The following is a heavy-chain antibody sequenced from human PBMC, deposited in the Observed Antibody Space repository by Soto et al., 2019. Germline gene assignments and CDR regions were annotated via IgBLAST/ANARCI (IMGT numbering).Heavy chain of an antibody. CDR1: GFTFSSYW. D-gene: IGHD3-10*01. Sequence: EVQLVESGGGLVRPGGSLRLSCAASGFTFSSYWMHWVRPAPGKGLVWVSRMNEDGGTTDYADSVKGRFTISRDNAKNTLYLQMNSLRVEDTAVYYCASDLSGRADVWGQGTTVTVSS. CDR2: MNEDGGTT. J-gene: IGHJ6*02. CDR3: ASDLSGRADV. V-gene: IGHV3-74*02.